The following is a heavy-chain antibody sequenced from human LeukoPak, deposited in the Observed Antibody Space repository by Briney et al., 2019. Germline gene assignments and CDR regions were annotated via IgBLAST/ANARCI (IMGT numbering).Heavy chain of an antibody. CDR2: ISSSSSYI. CDR1: GFTFSSYS. J-gene: IGHJ4*02. V-gene: IGHV3-21*01. CDR3: ARGALYDDILTGIDY. D-gene: IGHD3-9*01. Sequence: PGGSLRLSCAASGFTFSSYSMNWVRQAPGKGLEWVSSISSSSSYIYYAESVKGRFSISRDNAKNSMYLQMNSLRAEDTAVYYCARGALYDDILTGIDYWGQGTLVTVPS.